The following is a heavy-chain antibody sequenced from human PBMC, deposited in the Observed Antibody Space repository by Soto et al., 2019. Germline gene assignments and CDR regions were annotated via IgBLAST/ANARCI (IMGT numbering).Heavy chain of an antibody. V-gene: IGHV4-39*01. J-gene: IGHJ4*02. CDR3: ASDPIISGHHHFDY. CDR2: IYYSGST. CDR1: GGSISSSSYY. Sequence: QLQLQESGPGLVKPSETLSLTCTVSGGSISSSSYYWGWIRQPPGEGLEWIGSIYYSGSTSYNPSPKTRVPISVDTSRNQLSLKLSSVTAADTAVYYCASDPIISGHHHFDYWGQGPLVTVSS.